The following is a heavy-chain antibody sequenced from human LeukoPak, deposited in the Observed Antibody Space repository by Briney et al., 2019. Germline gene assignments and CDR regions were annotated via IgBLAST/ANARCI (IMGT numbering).Heavy chain of an antibody. D-gene: IGHD2-2*01. J-gene: IGHJ6*03. V-gene: IGHV1-69*13. CDR2: IIRIFGTA. Sequence: SVKVSCKASGGTFSSYAISWVRQAPGQGLEWMGGIIRIFGTANYAQKFQGRVTITADESTSTAYMELSSLRSEDTAVYYCARGMSVGYCSSTSCRTYYYYYMDVWGKGTTVTVSS. CDR1: GGTFSSYA. CDR3: ARGMSVGYCSSTSCRTYYYYYMDV.